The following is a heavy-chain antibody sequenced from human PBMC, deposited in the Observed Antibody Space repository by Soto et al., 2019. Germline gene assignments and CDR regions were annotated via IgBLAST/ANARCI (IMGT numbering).Heavy chain of an antibody. Sequence: GASVKVSCKVSGYTLTELSMHWVRQAPGKGLEWMGGFDPEDGETIYAQKFQGRVTMTEDTSTDTAYMELSSLRSEDTAVYYCATVTYSSSFRLVDYWGQGTLVTVSS. V-gene: IGHV1-24*01. CDR3: ATVTYSSSFRLVDY. CDR2: FDPEDGET. CDR1: GYTLTELS. D-gene: IGHD6-13*01. J-gene: IGHJ4*02.